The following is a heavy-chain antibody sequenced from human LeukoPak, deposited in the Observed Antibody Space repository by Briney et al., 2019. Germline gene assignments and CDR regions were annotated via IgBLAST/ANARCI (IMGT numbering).Heavy chain of an antibody. CDR2: ISGSGGST. Sequence: QPGGSLRLSCAASGFTFSSYAMSWVRQAPGKGLEWVSAISGSGGSTYYADSVKGRFTISRDNSKNTLYLQMNSLRAEDTAVYYCAKRGPGGSWNPSRFDYWGQGTLVTVSS. V-gene: IGHV3-23*01. J-gene: IGHJ4*02. D-gene: IGHD3-16*01. CDR3: AKRGPGGSWNPSRFDY. CDR1: GFTFSSYA.